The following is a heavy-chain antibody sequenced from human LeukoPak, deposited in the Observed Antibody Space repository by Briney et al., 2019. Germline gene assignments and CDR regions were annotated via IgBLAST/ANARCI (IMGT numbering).Heavy chain of an antibody. D-gene: IGHD4-17*01. V-gene: IGHV1-18*01. CDR3: ARDFWWDDYGPFDY. Sequence: ASVKVSCKASGYTFTSYGISWVRQAPGQGLEWMGWISAYDGNTNYAQKLQGRVTMTTDTSTSTAYMELRSLRSDDTAVYYCARDFWWDDYGPFDYWGQGTLVTVSS. CDR1: GYTFTSYG. CDR2: ISAYDGNT. J-gene: IGHJ4*02.